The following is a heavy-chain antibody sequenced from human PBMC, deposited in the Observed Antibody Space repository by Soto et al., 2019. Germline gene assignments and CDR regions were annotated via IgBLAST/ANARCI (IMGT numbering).Heavy chain of an antibody. D-gene: IGHD7-27*01. V-gene: IGHV3-30*03. CDR3: ARDQKTSGGQHWAFNYFDS. CDR1: GLTFNTFG. Sequence: QVRLVESGGGVVQPGRSLRLSCAVSGLTFNTFGMHWVRQAPGKGLEWVALISYDGTNKFYADSVKGRLTISRDNSTSTLYLKVDSLRPEDAAVYYCARDQKTSGGQHWAFNYFDSWGQGTLVTVSS. J-gene: IGHJ4*02. CDR2: ISYDGTNK.